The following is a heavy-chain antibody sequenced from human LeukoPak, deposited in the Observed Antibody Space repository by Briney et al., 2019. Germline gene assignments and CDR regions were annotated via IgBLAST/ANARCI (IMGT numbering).Heavy chain of an antibody. CDR3: AKDLSYGDTSYFYYYMDV. D-gene: IGHD4-17*01. Sequence: GGSLRLFCAASGFIYSNFAMNWVRQAPGKGLEWVSVISRRGRSSFYADSVKGRFIISRDNSKNTLYLEMNSLRVEDTAQYYRAKDLSYGDTSYFYYYMDVWGKGTTVTVSS. CDR1: GFIYSNFA. CDR2: ISRRGRSS. J-gene: IGHJ6*03. V-gene: IGHV3-23*01.